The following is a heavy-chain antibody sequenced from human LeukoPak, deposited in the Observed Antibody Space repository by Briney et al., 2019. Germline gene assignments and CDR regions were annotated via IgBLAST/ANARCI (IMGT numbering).Heavy chain of an antibody. V-gene: IGHV4-59*08. CDR1: GGSLSSYY. D-gene: IGHD3-10*01. CDR2: IYYSGST. J-gene: IGHJ4*02. CDR3: ARLVWFGGFDY. Sequence: PSETLSLTCTVSGGSLSSYYWSWIRQPPGKGLEWIGYIYYSGSTNYNPSLKSRVTISVDTSKNQFSLKLSSVTAADTAVYYCARLVWFGGFDYWGQGTLVTVSS.